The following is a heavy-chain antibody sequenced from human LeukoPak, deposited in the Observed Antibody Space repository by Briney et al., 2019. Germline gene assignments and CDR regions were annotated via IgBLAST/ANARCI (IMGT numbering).Heavy chain of an antibody. Sequence: QPGRSLRLSCAASGFTFSSYAMHWVRQAPGKGLEWVAVISYDGSNKYYADSVKGRFTISRDNSKNTLYLQMNSLRAEDTAVYYCARDWVVWGSWGAFDIWGQGTMVTVPS. V-gene: IGHV3-30*04. J-gene: IGHJ3*02. D-gene: IGHD3-16*01. CDR1: GFTFSSYA. CDR2: ISYDGSNK. CDR3: ARDWVVWGSWGAFDI.